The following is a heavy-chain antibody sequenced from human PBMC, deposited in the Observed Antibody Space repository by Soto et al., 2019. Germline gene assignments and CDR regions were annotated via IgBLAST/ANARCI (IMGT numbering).Heavy chain of an antibody. CDR3: ARPLTNYGDFVEPFDY. CDR1: GFTFSDYR. CDR2: LSPDGRST. J-gene: IGHJ4*02. D-gene: IGHD4-17*01. Sequence: EVQLVESGGGLVQPGGSLRLSCAASGFTFSDYRMHWLHQAPGKGLVWVSRLSPDGRSTSYADSVKGRFTISRDNAKNTLYLQMNSLRAEDTAAYYCARPLTNYGDFVEPFDYWGQGALVTVSS. V-gene: IGHV3-74*01.